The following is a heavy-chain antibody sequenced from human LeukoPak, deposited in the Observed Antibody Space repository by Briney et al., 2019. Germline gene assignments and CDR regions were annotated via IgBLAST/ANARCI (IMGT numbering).Heavy chain of an antibody. V-gene: IGHV4-59*01. J-gene: IGHJ3*02. CDR1: DGSFSGYS. Sequence: SETLSLTCGVSDGSFSGYSWSWIRQPPGKGLEWIGYIYYSGSTNYNPSLKSRVTISVDTSKDQFSLKLSSVTAADTAVYYCARDLGYSYGTPDAFDIWGQGTMVTVSS. CDR3: ARDLGYSYGTPDAFDI. D-gene: IGHD5-18*01. CDR2: IYYSGST.